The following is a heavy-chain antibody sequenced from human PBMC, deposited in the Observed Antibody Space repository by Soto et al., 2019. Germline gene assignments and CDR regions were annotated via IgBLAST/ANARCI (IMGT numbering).Heavy chain of an antibody. CDR1: GGSISSYY. J-gene: IGHJ6*02. CDR2: IYTSGST. Sequence: SETLSLTCTVSGGSISSYYWSWIRQPAGKGLEWIGRIYTSGSTNYNPSLKSRVTMSVDTSKNQFSLKLSSVTAADTAVYYCARVSRVSSSWYYYDGMDVWGQGTTVTVSS. CDR3: ARVSRVSSSWYYYDGMDV. D-gene: IGHD6-13*01. V-gene: IGHV4-4*07.